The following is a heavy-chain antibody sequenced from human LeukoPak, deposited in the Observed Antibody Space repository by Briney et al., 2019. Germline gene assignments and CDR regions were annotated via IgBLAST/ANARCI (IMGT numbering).Heavy chain of an antibody. CDR1: GGSMSTYY. J-gene: IGHJ4*02. CDR3: ARVVYSGSWGYFDY. CDR2: IYYSGST. D-gene: IGHD3-10*01. Sequence: SETLSLTCTVSGGSMSTYYWSWIRQSPGKGLEWSGYIYYSGSTSYNPSLKSRLTISIDTSKTQFYLKLSSVTAADTAVYYCARVVYSGSWGYFDYWGQGILVTVSS. V-gene: IGHV4-59*01.